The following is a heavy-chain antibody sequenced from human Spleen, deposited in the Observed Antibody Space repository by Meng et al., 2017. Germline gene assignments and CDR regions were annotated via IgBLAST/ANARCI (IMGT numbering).Heavy chain of an antibody. V-gene: IGHV4-61*01. Sequence: SETLSLTCTVSGGSVSSGSYYWSWLRQPPGKGLEWIGYIYYSGSTNYNPSLKSRVTISVDTSKNQVSLKLSSVTAADTAVYYCGREYGYDFDYWGQGTLVTVSS. J-gene: IGHJ4*02. CDR3: GREYGYDFDY. D-gene: IGHD1-1*01. CDR1: GGSVSSGSYY. CDR2: IYYSGST.